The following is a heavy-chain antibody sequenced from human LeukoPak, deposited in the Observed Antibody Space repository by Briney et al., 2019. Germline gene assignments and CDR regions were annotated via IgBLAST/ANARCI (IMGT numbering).Heavy chain of an antibody. J-gene: IGHJ3*02. D-gene: IGHD6-6*01. V-gene: IGHV4-4*07. CDR2: IYSGGST. Sequence: SETLSLTCTVSGGSFTTHYWNWFRQPAGKGLEWIGRIYSGGSTNYKSSLKSRVIMSIDTSKRQLSLKLSSVTAADTAIFYCARDIGLDYSSSSFASDIWGPGTLVIVSS. CDR1: GGSFTTHY. CDR3: ARDIGLDYSSSSFASDI.